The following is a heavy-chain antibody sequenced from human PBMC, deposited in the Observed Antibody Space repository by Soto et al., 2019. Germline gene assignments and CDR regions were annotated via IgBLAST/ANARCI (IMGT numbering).Heavy chain of an antibody. CDR2: ISYDGSNK. D-gene: IGHD2-21*02. J-gene: IGHJ4*02. CDR1: GFTFSSYG. CDR3: AKDFRRIVVVTAIDY. V-gene: IGHV3-30*18. Sequence: PGGSLRLSCAASGFTFSSYGMHWVRQAPGKGLEWVAVISYDGSNKYYADSVKGRFTISRDNSKNTLYLQMNSLRAEDTAVYYCAKDFRRIVVVTAIDYWGQGTLVTVSS.